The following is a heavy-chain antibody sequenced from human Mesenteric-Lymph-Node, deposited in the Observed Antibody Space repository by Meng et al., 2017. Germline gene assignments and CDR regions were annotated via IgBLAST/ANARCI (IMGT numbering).Heavy chain of an antibody. Sequence: GESLKISCAASGFTVSSNYMSWVRQAPGKGLEWVSVIYSGGSTYYADSVKGRFTISRDNSKNTLYLQMNSLRAEDTAVYYCARTGDSGYYDSSGYYISDDYWGQGTLVTGCS. CDR3: ARTGDSGYYDSSGYYISDDY. V-gene: IGHV3-66*02. CDR1: GFTVSSNY. D-gene: IGHD3-22*01. J-gene: IGHJ4*02. CDR2: IYSGGST.